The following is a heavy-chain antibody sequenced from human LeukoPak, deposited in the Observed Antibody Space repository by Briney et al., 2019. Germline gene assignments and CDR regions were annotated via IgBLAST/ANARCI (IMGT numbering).Heavy chain of an antibody. CDR1: GFSFGNYA. CDR3: VKDPRDTYGTNWFVS. J-gene: IGHJ5*01. Sequence: PGGSLRLSCVASGFSFGNYAMSWVRQAPGKGLQWVSQISGTGGATWYAGFARDRFTISRDNSKKTLYLQMSGPRVEDTAMYYCVKDPRDTYGTNWFVSWGQGTLLIVS. V-gene: IGHV3-23*01. D-gene: IGHD2-21*01. CDR2: ISGTGGAT.